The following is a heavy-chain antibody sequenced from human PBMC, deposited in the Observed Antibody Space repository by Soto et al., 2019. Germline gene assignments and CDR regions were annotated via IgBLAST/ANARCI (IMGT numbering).Heavy chain of an antibody. CDR2: ISSSGSTI. J-gene: IGHJ4*02. CDR3: ARVPDRKYYFDY. Sequence: GGSLRLSCAASGFTFSDYYMSWIRQAPGKGLEWVSYISSSGSTIYYADSVKGRFTISRGNAKNSLYLQMNSLRAEDTAVYYCARVPDRKYYFDYWGQGTLVTVSS. CDR1: GFTFSDYY. V-gene: IGHV3-11*01. D-gene: IGHD2-15*01.